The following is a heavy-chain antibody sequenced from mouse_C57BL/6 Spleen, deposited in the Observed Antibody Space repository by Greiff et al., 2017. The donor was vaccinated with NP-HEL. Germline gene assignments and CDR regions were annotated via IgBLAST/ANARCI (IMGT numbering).Heavy chain of an antibody. V-gene: IGHV1-4*01. CDR1: GYTFTSYT. Sequence: QVQLKESGAELARPGASVKMSCKASGYTFTSYTMHWVKQRPGQGLEWIGYINPSSGYTKYNQKFKDKATLTADKSSSTAYMQLSSLTSEDSAVYYCAREWDYYGSSYGYFDVWGTGTTVTVSS. J-gene: IGHJ1*03. CDR3: AREWDYYGSSYGYFDV. D-gene: IGHD1-1*01. CDR2: INPSSGYT.